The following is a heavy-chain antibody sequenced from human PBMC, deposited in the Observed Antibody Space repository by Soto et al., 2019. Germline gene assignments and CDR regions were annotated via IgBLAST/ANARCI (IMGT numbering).Heavy chain of an antibody. J-gene: IGHJ6*02. V-gene: IGHV1-46*01. CDR3: ARDTHRTKVTYRYYYYGMDV. D-gene: IGHD4-4*01. Sequence: XSVKVSCKASGYPFTSYYMHWVRQAPGQGLEWMGIINPSGGSTSYAQKFQGRVTMTRDTSTSTVYMELSSLRSEDTAVYYCARDTHRTKVTYRYYYYGMDVWGQGTTVTVSS. CDR1: GYPFTSYY. CDR2: INPSGGST.